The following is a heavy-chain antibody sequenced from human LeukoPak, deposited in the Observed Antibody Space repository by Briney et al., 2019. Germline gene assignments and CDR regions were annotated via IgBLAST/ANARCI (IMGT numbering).Heavy chain of an antibody. J-gene: IGHJ4*02. CDR2: IWYDGSNK. V-gene: IGHV3-33*06. CDR3: AKHRRDGYNSLYYFDY. CDR1: GFTFSSYE. Sequence: GGSLRLSCAASGFTFSSYEMNWVRQAPGKGLEWVAVIWYDGSNKYYADSVKGRFTISRDNSKNTLYPQMNSLRAEDTAVYYCAKHRRDGYNSLYYFDYWGQGTLVTVSS. D-gene: IGHD5-24*01.